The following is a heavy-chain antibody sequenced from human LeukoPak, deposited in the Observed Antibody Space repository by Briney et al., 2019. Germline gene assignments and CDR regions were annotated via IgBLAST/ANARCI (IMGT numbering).Heavy chain of an antibody. CDR1: GGTCSSYA. D-gene: IGHD4-17*01. J-gene: IGHJ4*02. CDR2: IIPILGIA. CDR3: AREGFGYGDFGPIDY. Sequence: ASVKVSCKASGGTCSSYAISWVRQAPGQGLEWMGRIIPILGIANYAQKFQGRVTITADKSTSTAYMELSSLRSEDTAVYYCAREGFGYGDFGPIDYWGQGTLVTVSS. V-gene: IGHV1-69*04.